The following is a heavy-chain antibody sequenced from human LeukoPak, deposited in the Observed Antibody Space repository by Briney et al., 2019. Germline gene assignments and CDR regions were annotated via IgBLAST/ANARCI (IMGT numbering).Heavy chain of an antibody. V-gene: IGHV4-39*07. CDR1: GGSISSSSYY. Sequence: TSETLSLTCTVSGGSISSSSYYWGWIRQPPGKGLEWIGSIYYSGSTYYNPSLKSRVTISVDTSKNQFSLKLSSVTAADTAVYYCARASHRGYDFWSGYWTNWFDPWGQGTLVTVSS. CDR2: IYYSGST. J-gene: IGHJ5*02. D-gene: IGHD3-3*01. CDR3: ARASHRGYDFWSGYWTNWFDP.